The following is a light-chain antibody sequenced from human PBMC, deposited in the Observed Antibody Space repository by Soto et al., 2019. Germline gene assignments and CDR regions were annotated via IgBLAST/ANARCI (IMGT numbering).Light chain of an antibody. CDR2: DAS. Sequence: DIQMTQSPSTLSASVGDRVTITCRASQSSSSWLAWYQQKPGKAPKLLIYDASSLESGVPSRFSGSGSGKQFTLTISSLQPDDFATYYCQQYNSYSYTFGQGTKLEIK. J-gene: IGKJ2*01. CDR1: QSSSSW. V-gene: IGKV1-5*01. CDR3: QQYNSYSYT.